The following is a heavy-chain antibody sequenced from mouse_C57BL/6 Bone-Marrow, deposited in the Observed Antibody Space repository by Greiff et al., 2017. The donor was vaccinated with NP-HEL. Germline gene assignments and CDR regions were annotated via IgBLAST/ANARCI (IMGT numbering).Heavy chain of an antibody. CDR2: SRNKANDYTP. D-gene: IGHD4-1*01. V-gene: IGHV7-1*01. CDR3: ARDNWDWYFDV. J-gene: IGHJ1*03. Sequence: EVKLMESGGGLVQSGRSLRLSCATSGFTFSDFYMEWVRQAPGMGLEWIAASRNKANDYTPEYSASVKGRFIVSRDTSQSILYLQMNALRAEDTAIYYGARDNWDWYFDVWGTGTTVTVSS. CDR1: GFTFSDFY.